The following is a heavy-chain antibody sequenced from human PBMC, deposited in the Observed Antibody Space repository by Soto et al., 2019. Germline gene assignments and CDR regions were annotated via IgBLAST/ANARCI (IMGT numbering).Heavy chain of an antibody. CDR1: GLTFGNHG. CDR2: ISSDGSNT. D-gene: IGHD4-4*01. V-gene: IGHV3-30*18. Sequence: QVQLVESGGGVVQPGRSLRLSCAVSGLTFGNHGMHWVRQAPGKGLEWVALISSDGSNTYYADSVKGRFTVSRDGSKNTLYLHMNNLRPEDTAVYYCAKDEGLQYFDYWGQGTRVTVSS. J-gene: IGHJ4*02. CDR3: AKDEGLQYFDY.